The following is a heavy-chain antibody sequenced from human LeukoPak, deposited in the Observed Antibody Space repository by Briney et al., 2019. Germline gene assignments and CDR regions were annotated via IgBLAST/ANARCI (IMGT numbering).Heavy chain of an antibody. J-gene: IGHJ4*02. D-gene: IGHD6-13*01. V-gene: IGHV3-48*03. CDR3: AREISWNYVDY. CDR2: ISSSGGTI. CDR1: GFTFSSYE. Sequence: GGSLRLSCAASGFTFSSYEMNWVRQAPGKGLEWVSYISSSGGTIYYADSVKGRFTISRDNAKNSLYLQMNSLRAEDTAVYYCAREISWNYVDYWGQGTLVTVSS.